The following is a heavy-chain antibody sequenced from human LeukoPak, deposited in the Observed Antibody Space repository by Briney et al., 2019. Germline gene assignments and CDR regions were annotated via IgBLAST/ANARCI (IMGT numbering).Heavy chain of an antibody. J-gene: IGHJ4*02. V-gene: IGHV5-51*01. Sequence: GESLKISCKGSGYSFTNYWIAWVRQMSGKGLEWMGIIYPGDSDTRYSPPFQGQVTISADKSISTAYLQWSSLKASDTAMYYCARLPIHLWSFDYWGQGTLVTVSS. D-gene: IGHD5-18*01. CDR3: ARLPIHLWSFDY. CDR2: IYPGDSDT. CDR1: GYSFTNYW.